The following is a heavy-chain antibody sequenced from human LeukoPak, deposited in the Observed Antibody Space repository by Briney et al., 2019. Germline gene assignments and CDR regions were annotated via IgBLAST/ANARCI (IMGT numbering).Heavy chain of an antibody. D-gene: IGHD6-19*01. CDR2: IYHSGST. J-gene: IGHJ3*02. CDR3: ASPSTIGYSSAWYVLADAFDI. V-gene: IGHV4-38-2*02. CDR1: GFSISSGYY. Sequence: SETLSLTCTVSGFSISSGYYWGWIRQPPGKGLEWIGSIYHSGSTYYNPSLKSRVTISVDTSKNQFSLKLSSVTAADTAVYYCASPSTIGYSSAWYVLADAFDIWGQGTMATVSS.